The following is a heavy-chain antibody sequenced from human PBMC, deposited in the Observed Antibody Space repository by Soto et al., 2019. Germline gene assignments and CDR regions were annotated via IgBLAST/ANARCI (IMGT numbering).Heavy chain of an antibody. Sequence: QVQLVQSGAEVKKPGASVKVSCKASGYTFTSYYMHWVRQAPGQGLEWMGIINPSGGSTSYAQKFQGRVTMTRDPSTSTVYMALSSLRSEDTAVYYCARNGGKWFDPWGQGTLVTVSS. CDR3: ARNGGKWFDP. CDR1: GYTFTSYY. D-gene: IGHD3-16*01. V-gene: IGHV1-46*01. J-gene: IGHJ5*02. CDR2: INPSGGST.